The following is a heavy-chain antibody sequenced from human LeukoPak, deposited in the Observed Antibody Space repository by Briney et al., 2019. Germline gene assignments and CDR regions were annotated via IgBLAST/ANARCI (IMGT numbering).Heavy chain of an antibody. CDR1: GYTFTGYY. J-gene: IGHJ5*02. V-gene: IGHV1-2*02. CDR2: INPNSGGT. D-gene: IGHD3-10*01. CDR3: ARAQNYYGSGSPYYNWFDP. Sequence: GASVTVSCKASGYTFTGYYMHWVRQAPGQGLEWMGWINPNSGGTNYAQKFQGRVTMTRDTSISTAYMELSRLRSDDTAVYYCARAQNYYGSGSPYYNWFDPWGQGTLVTVSS.